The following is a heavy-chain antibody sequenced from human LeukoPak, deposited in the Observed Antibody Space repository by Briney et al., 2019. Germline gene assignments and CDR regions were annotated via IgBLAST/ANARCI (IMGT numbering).Heavy chain of an antibody. D-gene: IGHD2-2*01. J-gene: IGHJ4*02. CDR2: INHSGST. Sequence: PSETLSLTCAVYGGSFSGYYWSWIRQPPGKGLEWIGEINHSGSTNYNPSLKSRVTISVDTSKNQFSLKLSSVTAADTAVYYCARGTHDCSSTSCYPAARIDYWGRGTLVTVSS. V-gene: IGHV4-34*01. CDR3: ARGTHDCSSTSCYPAARIDY. CDR1: GGSFSGYY.